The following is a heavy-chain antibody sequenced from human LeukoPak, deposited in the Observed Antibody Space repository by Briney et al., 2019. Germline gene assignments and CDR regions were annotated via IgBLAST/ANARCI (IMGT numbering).Heavy chain of an antibody. CDR2: INTNTGNP. D-gene: IGHD3-22*01. V-gene: IGHV7-4-1*02. CDR1: GYTFTSHA. Sequence: ASVKVSCKASGYTFTSHAMNWVRQAPGQGLEWMGWINTNTGNPTYAQGFTGRFVFSLDTSVSTAYLQISSLKAEDTAVYYCARVRWLSAEATYYFDYWGQGTLVTVSS. CDR3: ARVRWLSAEATYYFDY. J-gene: IGHJ4*02.